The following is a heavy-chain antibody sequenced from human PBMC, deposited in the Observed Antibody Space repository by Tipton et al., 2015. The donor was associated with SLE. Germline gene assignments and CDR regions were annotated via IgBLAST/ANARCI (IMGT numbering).Heavy chain of an antibody. CDR3: ASGDAVGFDI. V-gene: IGHV4-39*01. D-gene: IGHD2-21*01. CDR2: IYYTGST. CDR1: GGSISTSSYY. J-gene: IGHJ3*02. Sequence: TLSLTCSVSGGSISTSSYYWAWIRQPPGKGLEWIGSIYYTGSTYYNPSLNSRVTISADRSKNQFSLKLSSMTAADTAVYYCASGDAVGFDIWGRGTMVTVSS.